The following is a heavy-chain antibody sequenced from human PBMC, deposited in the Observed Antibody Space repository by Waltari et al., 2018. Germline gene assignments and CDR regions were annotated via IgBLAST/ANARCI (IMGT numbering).Heavy chain of an antibody. J-gene: IGHJ2*01. Sequence: QMQLVQSGPEVKKPGASVKISCKASEFTFTNYYFHWMRQAPGQGLEWMGLINPGGGSTSYQRKFHGRVTMTRDRSTSTVYMELNSLRYEDTAVYYCARDVGGSHGYFDLWGRGTLLTVSS. CDR1: EFTFTNYY. D-gene: IGHD3-10*01. CDR2: INPGGGST. V-gene: IGHV1-46*03. CDR3: ARDVGGSHGYFDL.